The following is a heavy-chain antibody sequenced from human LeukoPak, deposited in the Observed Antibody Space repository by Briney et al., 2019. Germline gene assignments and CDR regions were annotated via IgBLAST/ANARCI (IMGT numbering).Heavy chain of an antibody. CDR2: INPKSGGT. D-gene: IGHD2-15*01. CDR3: ARDIGDSGGINWFDP. Sequence: ASVKVSCKASGYPFTDYYMHWVRQAPRQGLEWMGWINPKSGGTNYAQKFQGRVTMTRDTSISTTYMELSRLRSDDTALYYCARDIGDSGGINWFDPWGQGTLVTVSS. CDR1: GYPFTDYY. V-gene: IGHV1-2*02. J-gene: IGHJ5*02.